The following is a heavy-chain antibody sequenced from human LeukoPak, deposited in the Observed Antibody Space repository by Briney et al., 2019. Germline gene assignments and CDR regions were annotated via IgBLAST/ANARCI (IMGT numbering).Heavy chain of an antibody. Sequence: PSETLSLTCTVSGYSISSGYYWGWIRPPPGKGLEGIGSIYHSGSTYYNPSLKSRVTISVDTSKNQFSLKLSSVPAADTAVYYCARGSRRNLGYCSSTSCYRPLLFDYWGQGTLVTVSS. J-gene: IGHJ4*02. V-gene: IGHV4-38-2*02. D-gene: IGHD2-2*02. CDR2: IYHSGST. CDR1: GYSISSGYY. CDR3: ARGSRRNLGYCSSTSCYRPLLFDY.